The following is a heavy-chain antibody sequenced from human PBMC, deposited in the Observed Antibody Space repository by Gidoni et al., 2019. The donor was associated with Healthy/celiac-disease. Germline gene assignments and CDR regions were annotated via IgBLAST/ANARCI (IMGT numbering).Heavy chain of an antibody. CDR2: ISGSGGST. CDR1: GFTFSSYA. J-gene: IGHJ6*02. D-gene: IGHD2-2*01. V-gene: IGHV3-23*04. CDR3: AKGNVVVPAAYYYYGMDV. Sequence: EVQLVESGGGLVQPGGSLRLSCAASGFTFSSYAMSWVRQAPGKGLEWVSAISGSGGSTYYADSVKGRFTISRDNSKNTLYLQMNSLRAEDTAVYYCAKGNVVVPAAYYYYGMDVWGQGTTVTVSS.